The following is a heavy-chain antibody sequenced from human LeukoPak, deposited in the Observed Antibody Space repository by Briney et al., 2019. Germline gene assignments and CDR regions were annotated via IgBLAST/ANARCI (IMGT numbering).Heavy chain of an antibody. Sequence: SETLSLTCAVYGGSFSGYYWSWIRQPAGKGLEWIGRIYTSGSTNYNPSLKSRVTMSVDTSKNQFSLKLSSVTAADTAVYYCARGLRPAAGAFDIWGQGTMVTVSS. D-gene: IGHD6-25*01. CDR3: ARGLRPAAGAFDI. CDR2: IYTSGST. V-gene: IGHV4-59*10. J-gene: IGHJ3*02. CDR1: GGSFSGYY.